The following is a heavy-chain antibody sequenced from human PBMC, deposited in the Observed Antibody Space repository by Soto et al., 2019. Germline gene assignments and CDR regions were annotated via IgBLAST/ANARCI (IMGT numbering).Heavy chain of an antibody. V-gene: IGHV5-51*01. CDR3: ARTSAAGKYYYGMDV. Sequence: GESLKISCKGSGYSFTSYWIGWVRQMXGKGLEWMGIIYPGDSDTRYSPSFQGQVTISADKSISTAYLQWSSLKASDTAMYYCARTSAAGKYYYGMDVWGQGTTVTVS. CDR1: GYSFTSYW. CDR2: IYPGDSDT. D-gene: IGHD6-13*01. J-gene: IGHJ6*02.